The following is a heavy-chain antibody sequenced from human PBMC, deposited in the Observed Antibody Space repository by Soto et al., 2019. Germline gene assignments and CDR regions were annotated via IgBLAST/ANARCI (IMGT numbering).Heavy chain of an antibody. D-gene: IGHD6-13*01. J-gene: IGHJ4*02. CDR2: INHSGST. CDR3: ARDEQQLARFDY. CDR1: GGSFSGYY. V-gene: IGHV4-34*01. Sequence: SSETLSLTCAVYGGSFSGYYWSWIRQPPGKGLEWIGEINHSGSTNYNPSLKSRVTISVDTSKNQFSLKLSSVTAADTAVYYCARDEQQLARFDYWGQGTLVTVSS.